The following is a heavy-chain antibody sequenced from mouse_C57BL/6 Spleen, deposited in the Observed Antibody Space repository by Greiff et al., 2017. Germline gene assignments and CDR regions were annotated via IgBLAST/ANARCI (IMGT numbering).Heavy chain of an antibody. CDR1: GFTFSDYG. V-gene: IGHV5-17*01. J-gene: IGHJ1*03. CDR3: ARGIYDGYLGYWYFDV. CDR2: ISSGSSTI. D-gene: IGHD2-3*01. Sequence: EVKLVESGGGLVKPGGSLKLSCAASGFTFSDYGMHWVRQAPEKGLEWVAYISSGSSTIYYAETVKGRFTISRDNAKNTLFLQMASLKSEDTALYYCARGIYDGYLGYWYFDVWGTGTTVTVSS.